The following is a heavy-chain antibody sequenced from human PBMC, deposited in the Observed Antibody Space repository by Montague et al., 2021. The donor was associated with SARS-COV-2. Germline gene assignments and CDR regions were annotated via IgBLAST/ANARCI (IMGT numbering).Heavy chain of an antibody. Sequence: SLSLSWAASGFTFSSYGMHWVRQAPGKGLEWVAVIWYDESNKYYADSVKGRFTISRDNSKNTLYLQMNSLRAEDTAVYYCARDEDRGYNWNAHGMDVWGQGTTVTVSS. J-gene: IGHJ6*02. D-gene: IGHD1-1*01. CDR3: ARDEDRGYNWNAHGMDV. CDR1: GFTFSSYG. CDR2: IWYDESNK. V-gene: IGHV3-33*01.